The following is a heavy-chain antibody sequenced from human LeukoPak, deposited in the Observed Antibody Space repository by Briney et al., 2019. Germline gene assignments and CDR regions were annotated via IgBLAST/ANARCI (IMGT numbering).Heavy chain of an antibody. V-gene: IGHV3-30*04. J-gene: IGHJ4*02. CDR1: GFTFSSYA. D-gene: IGHD2-8*01. Sequence: GGSLRLSCAASGFTFSSYAMHWVRQAPGKGPEWVAVISYDGSNKYYADSVKGRFTFSRDNSKNTLYLQMNSLRAEDTAVYYCAKEYCSNSVCHSLDYWGQGTLVTVSS. CDR2: ISYDGSNK. CDR3: AKEYCSNSVCHSLDY.